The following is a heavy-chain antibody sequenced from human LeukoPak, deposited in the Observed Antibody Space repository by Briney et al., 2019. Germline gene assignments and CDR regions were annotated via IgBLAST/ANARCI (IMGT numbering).Heavy chain of an antibody. CDR2: IIQDGSEK. CDR1: GFTFSSYW. CDR3: ARLGYPSGMDV. V-gene: IGHV3-7*05. D-gene: IGHD2-15*01. Sequence: GGSLRLSCAASGFTFSSYWVGWVRQAPGKGLEWVAKIIQDGSEKYYVDSVKGRFTISRDNAKNSLYLQMNSLRVEDTAVYYCARLGYPSGMDVWGQGTTVTVSS. J-gene: IGHJ6*02.